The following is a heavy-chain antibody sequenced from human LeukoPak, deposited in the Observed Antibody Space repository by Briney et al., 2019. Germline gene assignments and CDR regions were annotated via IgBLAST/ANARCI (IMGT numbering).Heavy chain of an antibody. CDR2: INPSSGGT. Sequence: GASVKVSCKASGYTFTGYYMHWVRQAPGQGLEWMGRINPSSGGTNYAQKFQGRVTMTRDTSISTAYTELSRLTSDDTAVYYCARAKNWDAFDYWGQGTLVTVSS. D-gene: IGHD7-27*01. V-gene: IGHV1-2*06. CDR1: GYTFTGYY. CDR3: ARAKNWDAFDY. J-gene: IGHJ4*02.